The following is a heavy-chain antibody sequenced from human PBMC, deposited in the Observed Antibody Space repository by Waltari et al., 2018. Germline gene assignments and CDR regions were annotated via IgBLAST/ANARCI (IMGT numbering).Heavy chain of an antibody. CDR2: IYYSGST. D-gene: IGHD3-22*01. CDR1: GGSISSYY. J-gene: IGHJ4*02. V-gene: IGHV4-59*01. Sequence: QVQLQESGPGLVKPSETLSLTCTVSGGSISSYYWSWIRQPPGKGLEWIGYIYYSGSTNYNPSLKSRVTISVDTSKNQFSLKLSSVTAADTAVYYCARVDSGYSLGYFDYWGQGTLVTVSS. CDR3: ARVDSGYSLGYFDY.